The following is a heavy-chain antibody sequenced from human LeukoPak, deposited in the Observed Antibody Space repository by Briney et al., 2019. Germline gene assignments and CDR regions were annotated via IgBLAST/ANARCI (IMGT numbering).Heavy chain of an antibody. D-gene: IGHD3-10*01. CDR1: GYSISSGYY. CDR2: IYFSGST. V-gene: IGHV4-38-2*01. Sequence: PSETLSLTCAVSGYSISSGYYWAWIRQPPGKGLEWIGTIYFSGSTYYNPSLKSRVTISVDTSKNQFSLNLSSVTAADTAVYYCATNYGSGSCYLFDYWGQGTLVTVSS. J-gene: IGHJ4*02. CDR3: ATNYGSGSCYLFDY.